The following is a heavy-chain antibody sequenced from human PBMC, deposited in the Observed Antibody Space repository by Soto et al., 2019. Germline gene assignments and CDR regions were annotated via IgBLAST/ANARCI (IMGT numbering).Heavy chain of an antibody. CDR3: ARSRRSGGSRYSCYYYGMDV. CDR1: GGTFSSYA. D-gene: IGHD2-15*01. Sequence: ASVKVSCKASGGTFSSYAISWVPQAPGQGLEWMGGLIPIFGTANYAQKFQGRVTITADESTSTAYMELCSLRSEDTAVYYCARSRRSGGSRYSCYYYGMDVWGQGT. J-gene: IGHJ6*02. CDR2: LIPIFGTA. V-gene: IGHV1-69*13.